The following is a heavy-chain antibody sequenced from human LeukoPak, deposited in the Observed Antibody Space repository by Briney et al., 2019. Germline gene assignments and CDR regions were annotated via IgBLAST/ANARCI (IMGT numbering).Heavy chain of an antibody. CDR1: GFTFSSYA. CDR2: ICGSCSNK. V-gene: IGHV3-23*01. CDR3: AKYRWGSGATPVS. Sequence: GGSLRLSCAASGFTFSSYAMSWVRQAPGKGLVWVSDICGSCSNKYYEDSGRGRFTISRDNSKNTVYLQMNSLRTEDTTLYYVAKYRWGSGATPVSWGQRTLVTVPT. J-gene: IGHJ5*02. D-gene: IGHD3-10*01.